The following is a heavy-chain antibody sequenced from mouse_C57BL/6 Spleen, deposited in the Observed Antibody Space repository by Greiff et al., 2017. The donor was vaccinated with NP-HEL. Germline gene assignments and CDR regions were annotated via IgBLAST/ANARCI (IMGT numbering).Heavy chain of an antibody. CDR2: INPNYGTT. J-gene: IGHJ1*03. Sequence: VQLKESGPELVKPGASVKISCKASGYSFTDYNMNWVKQSNGKSLEWIGVINPNYGTTSYNQKFKGKATLTVDQSSSTAYMQLNSLTSEDSAVYYCARGGYYDYDGYFDVWGTGTTVTVSS. CDR3: ARGGYYDYDGYFDV. V-gene: IGHV1-39*01. D-gene: IGHD2-4*01. CDR1: GYSFTDYN.